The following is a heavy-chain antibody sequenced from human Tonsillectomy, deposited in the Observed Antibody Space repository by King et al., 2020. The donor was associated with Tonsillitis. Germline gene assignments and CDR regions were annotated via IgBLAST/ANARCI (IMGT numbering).Heavy chain of an antibody. CDR1: GFTFRSYW. J-gene: IGHJ4*02. Sequence: QLVQSGGGLVQPGGSLRLSCAASGFTFRSYWMSWVRQAPGKGLEWVANIKQDGSEKYYVDSVKGRFTISRDNAKNSLYLKMNSLRAEDTAVYYCARELKAPGAGSFYNEGLDYWGQGALVTVSS. D-gene: IGHD3-10*01. CDR2: IKQDGSEK. V-gene: IGHV3-7*01. CDR3: ARELKAPGAGSFYNEGLDY.